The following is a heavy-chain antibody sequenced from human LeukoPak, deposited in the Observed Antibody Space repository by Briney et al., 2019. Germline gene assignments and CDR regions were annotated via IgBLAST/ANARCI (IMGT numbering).Heavy chain of an antibody. V-gene: IGHV4-59*08. CDR3: AALDSGGYYSDY. CDR1: GASITSDY. J-gene: IGHJ4*02. D-gene: IGHD3-22*01. Sequence: PSETLSLTCTVSGASITSDYWSWIRQPPGKGLEWIGYISYSGSTSYDPSLKSRVTISGDSSKKQFSLELSSVTAADTAVYYCAALDSGGYYSDYWGQGTLVTVSS. CDR2: ISYSGST.